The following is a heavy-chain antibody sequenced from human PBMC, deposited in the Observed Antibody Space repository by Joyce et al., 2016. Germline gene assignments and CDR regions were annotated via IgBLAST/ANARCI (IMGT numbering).Heavy chain of an antibody. CDR2: VRSKSNKYST. CDR1: GFTFTDHY. CDR3: TRVGAPGVDAFDM. Sequence: EVRLVESGGRSVQPGGSLRLSCAASGFTFTDHYMDWVRQGPGKGLQWVGRVRSKSNKYSTDYAASVKGRFTISRDDSRNSLYLQMNSLKIEDTAVYYCTRVGAPGVDAFDMWGQGTMVTVSS. V-gene: IGHV3-72*01. J-gene: IGHJ3*02.